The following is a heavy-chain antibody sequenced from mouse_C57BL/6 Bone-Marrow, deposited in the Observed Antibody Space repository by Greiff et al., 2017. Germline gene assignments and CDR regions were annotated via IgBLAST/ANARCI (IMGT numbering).Heavy chain of an antibody. V-gene: IGHV1-67*01. CDR2: ISTYDGDA. CDR3: ARPSYSNPYY. J-gene: IGHJ2*01. Sequence: QVQLQQSGPELVRPGVSVKISCKGSGYTFTDYAMHWVKQSHAKSLEWIGVISTYDGDASYNQKFKDKATMPVDKSSRTAYMELARLTSEDSAVYSCARPSYSNPYYWGQGTTLTVSS. CDR1: GYTFTDYA. D-gene: IGHD2-5*01.